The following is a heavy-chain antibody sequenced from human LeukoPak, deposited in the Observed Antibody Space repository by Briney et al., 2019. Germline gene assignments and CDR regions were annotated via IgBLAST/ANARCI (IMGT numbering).Heavy chain of an antibody. D-gene: IGHD6-13*01. V-gene: IGHV5-51*01. CDR3: ARHREAAAKPGCWFDP. J-gene: IGHJ5*02. Sequence: GESLKISCEGSGYSFTSYWIGWVRQMPGKGLEWMGIIYPGDSDTRYSPSFQGQVTISADKSISTAYPQWSSLKAPDTAMYYCARHREAAAKPGCWFDPWGQGTLVTVSS. CDR1: GYSFTSYW. CDR2: IYPGDSDT.